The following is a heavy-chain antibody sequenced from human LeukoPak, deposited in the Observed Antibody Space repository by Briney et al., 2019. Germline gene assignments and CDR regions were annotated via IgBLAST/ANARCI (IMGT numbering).Heavy chain of an antibody. CDR3: ARSLSSPVTNY. D-gene: IGHD2-2*01. Sequence: GESLRLSYAASGFPFSDHWMNWVRQAPGKGLEWVANMDLDGSETYYVDSVKGRFTISRDNAKSTLYLQLDSLRVEDTAMYYCARSLSSPVTNYWGQGTLVTVSS. CDR1: GFPFSDHW. CDR2: MDLDGSET. V-gene: IGHV3-7*01. J-gene: IGHJ4*02.